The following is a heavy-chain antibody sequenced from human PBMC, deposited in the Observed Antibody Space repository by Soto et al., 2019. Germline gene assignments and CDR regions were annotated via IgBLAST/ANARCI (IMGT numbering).Heavy chain of an antibody. CDR2: ISAYNGNT. V-gene: IGHV1-18*01. CDR1: GYTFTSYG. CDR3: ARDSPREAVRGVDY. D-gene: IGHD3-10*01. J-gene: IGHJ4*02. Sequence: ASVKVSCKASGYTFTSYGISWGRQAPGQGLEWMGWISAYNGNTNYAQKLQGRVTMTTDTSTSAAYMELRSLRSDDTAVYYCARDSPREAVRGVDYWGQGTLVTVSS.